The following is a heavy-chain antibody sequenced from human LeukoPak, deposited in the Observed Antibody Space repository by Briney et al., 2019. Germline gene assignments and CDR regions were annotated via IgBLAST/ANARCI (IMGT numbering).Heavy chain of an antibody. V-gene: IGHV3-48*03. CDR1: GFTFSSYE. D-gene: IGHD3-22*01. CDR2: ISSSGSTI. J-gene: IGHJ4*02. Sequence: PGGSLRLSCAASGFTFSSYEMNWVRQAPGKGLEWVSYISSSGSTIYYADSVKGRFTISRDNAKNSLYLQMNSLRAEDTAVYYCARGYPDSSGYHYWGQGTLVIVSS. CDR3: ARGYPDSSGYHY.